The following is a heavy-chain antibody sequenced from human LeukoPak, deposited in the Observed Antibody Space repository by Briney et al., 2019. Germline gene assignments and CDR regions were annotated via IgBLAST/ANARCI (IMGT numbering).Heavy chain of an antibody. V-gene: IGHV1-2*02. D-gene: IGHD2-21*01. CDR2: INPNSGGT. J-gene: IGHJ4*02. CDR1: GYTFTGYY. Sequence: ASVKVSCKASGYTFTGYYMHWVRQAPGQGLEWMGWINPNSGGTNYAQKFQGRVTMTRDTSISTAYMELSRLRSDDTAVYYCAREISGASNCGGDCYALVYWGQGTLVTVSS. CDR3: AREISGASNCGGDCYALVY.